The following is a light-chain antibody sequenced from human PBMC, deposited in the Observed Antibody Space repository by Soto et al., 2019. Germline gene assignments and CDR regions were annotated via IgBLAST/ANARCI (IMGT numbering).Light chain of an antibody. Sequence: QSALTQPASVSGSPGQSLTISCTGTTSDIGFYDYVSWYQQYPGKAPKLLIYGVTIRPSGISNRFSGSKSGSTASLTISGLRDEAAADYHCRSYSTSYVYFFGSGTKVIVL. CDR2: GVT. J-gene: IGLJ1*01. CDR1: TSDIGFYDY. CDR3: RSYSTSYVYF. V-gene: IGLV2-14*01.